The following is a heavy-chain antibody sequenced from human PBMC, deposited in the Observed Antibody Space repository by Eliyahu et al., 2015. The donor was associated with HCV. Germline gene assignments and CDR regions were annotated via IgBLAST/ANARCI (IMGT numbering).Heavy chain of an antibody. V-gene: IGHV3-23*01. CDR2: LSGNGGST. J-gene: IGHJ4*02. Sequence: EVLLLQSGGGLVQPGGSLRLSCAASGFRFSSXAMSWVRQAPGKGGWWVSTLSGNGGSTHYADFAKGRFTISRDNSKNTLYLQMNGLRDEDTAVYYCAKGLSTTIFGVNTVLDSWGQGTLVTVSS. D-gene: IGHD3-3*01. CDR1: GFRFSSXA. CDR3: AKGLSTTIFGVNTVLDS.